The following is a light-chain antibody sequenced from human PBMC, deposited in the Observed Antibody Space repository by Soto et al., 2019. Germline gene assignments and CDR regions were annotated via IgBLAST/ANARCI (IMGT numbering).Light chain of an antibody. Sequence: SQLTQSPSSLSASVGDRVTITCRASQDISSYLAWYQQEPGKAPKLLIYAASTLQSGVPSRFSGSGSGTDFTLTISSLQSEDFAVYYCQQYNSWPLTFGGGTKVDIK. CDR3: QQYNSWPLT. V-gene: IGKV1-9*01. CDR2: AAS. J-gene: IGKJ4*01. CDR1: QDISSY.